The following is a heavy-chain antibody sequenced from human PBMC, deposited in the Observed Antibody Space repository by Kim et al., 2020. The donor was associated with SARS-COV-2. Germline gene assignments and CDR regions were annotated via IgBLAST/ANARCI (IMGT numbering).Heavy chain of an antibody. Sequence: SETLSLTCNVSGAPISSYYGTWIRQPPGKGLEWIGFISYSGTANYNPSLKSRVTISLDTSKNQFSLKLTSMTAADTAVYYCARQWSGFDFWGRGTLVTVSS. CDR3: ARQWSGFDF. D-gene: IGHD3-3*01. CDR2: ISYSGTA. V-gene: IGHV4-59*01. CDR1: GAPISSYY. J-gene: IGHJ4*02.